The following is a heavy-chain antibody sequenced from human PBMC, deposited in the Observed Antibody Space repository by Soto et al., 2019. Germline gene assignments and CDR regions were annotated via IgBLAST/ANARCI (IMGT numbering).Heavy chain of an antibody. CDR1: GFTFSSYG. J-gene: IGHJ5*02. D-gene: IGHD3-10*01. CDR2: IWYDGSNK. CDR3: ARDFTLSYGSGSYSNWFDP. V-gene: IGHV3-33*01. Sequence: ESGGGVVQPGRSLRLSCAASGFTFSSYGMHWVRQAPGKGLEWVAGIWYDGSNKYYADSVKGRFTISRDNSKNTLYLQMNSLRAEDTAVYYCARDFTLSYGSGSYSNWFDPWGQGTLVTVSS.